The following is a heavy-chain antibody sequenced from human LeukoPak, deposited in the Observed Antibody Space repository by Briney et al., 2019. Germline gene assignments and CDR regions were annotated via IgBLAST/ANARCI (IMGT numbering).Heavy chain of an antibody. D-gene: IGHD6-13*01. Sequence: PGRSLRLSCAASGFTFSSYGMHWVRQAPGRGLEWVALMWYDGNNKYYADSVKGRFTISRDNSKNTLYLQMNSLRAEDTAVYYCARPHSSRWSPLRYWGQGTLVTVSS. V-gene: IGHV3-33*01. CDR1: GFTFSSYG. J-gene: IGHJ4*02. CDR2: MWYDGNNK. CDR3: ARPHSSRWSPLRY.